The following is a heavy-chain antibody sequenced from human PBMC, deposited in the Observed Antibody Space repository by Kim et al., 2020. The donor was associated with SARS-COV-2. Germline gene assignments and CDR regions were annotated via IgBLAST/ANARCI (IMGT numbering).Heavy chain of an antibody. CDR1: GYTFTSYA. J-gene: IGHJ6*03. Sequence: ASVKVSCKASGYTFTSYAMNWVRQAPGQGLEWMGWINTNTGNPTYAPGFTGRFVFSLDTSVSTAYLQISSLKAEDTAVYYCARDSSGYSPYYYYYYMDVWGKGTTVTVSS. V-gene: IGHV7-4-1*02. CDR2: INTNTGNP. D-gene: IGHD3-22*01. CDR3: ARDSSGYSPYYYYYYMDV.